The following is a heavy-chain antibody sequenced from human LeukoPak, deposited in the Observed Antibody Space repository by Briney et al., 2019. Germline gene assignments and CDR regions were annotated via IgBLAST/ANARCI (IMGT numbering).Heavy chain of an antibody. V-gene: IGHV4-31*03. CDR3: ASALTTYYDILTGYPQYYFDY. Sequence: PSQTLSLTCTVSGGSISSGGYYWSWIRQHPGKGPEWIGYIYYSGSTYYNPSLKSRVTISVDTSKNQFSLKLSSVTAADTAVYYCASALTTYYDILTGYPQYYFDYWGQGTLVTVSS. D-gene: IGHD3-9*01. CDR2: IYYSGST. CDR1: GGSISSGGYY. J-gene: IGHJ4*02.